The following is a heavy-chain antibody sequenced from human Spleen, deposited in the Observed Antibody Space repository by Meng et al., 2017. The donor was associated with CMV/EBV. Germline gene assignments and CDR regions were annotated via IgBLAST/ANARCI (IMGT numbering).Heavy chain of an antibody. D-gene: IGHD2/OR15-2a*01. V-gene: IGHV1-2*02. Sequence: ASVKVSCKASGYTFTGHYMHWVRQAPGQGLEWMGWINPNSGGTNYAQKFQGRVTMTRDTSISTAYIELSRLRSDDTAVYYCSRTTSGVPAYFFYYGMDVWGQGTTVTVSS. J-gene: IGHJ6*02. CDR3: SRTTSGVPAYFFYYGMDV. CDR2: INPNSGGT. CDR1: GYTFTGHY.